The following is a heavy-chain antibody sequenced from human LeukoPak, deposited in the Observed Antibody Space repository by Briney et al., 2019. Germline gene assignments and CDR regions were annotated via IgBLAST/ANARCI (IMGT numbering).Heavy chain of an antibody. Sequence: RRAHGNSPKSRSEYGREDGETIYAQKFQGRVTMTEDTSTDTAYMELRSLTSEDTAVYYCATARISGYSGYAEYFDYWGQGTLVTVSS. J-gene: IGHJ4*02. CDR3: ATARISGYSGYAEYFDY. D-gene: IGHD5-12*01. V-gene: IGHV1-24*01. CDR2: YGREDGET.